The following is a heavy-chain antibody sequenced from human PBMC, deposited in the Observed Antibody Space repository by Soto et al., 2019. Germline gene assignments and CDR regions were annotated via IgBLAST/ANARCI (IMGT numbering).Heavy chain of an antibody. CDR2: ISNDENIK. D-gene: IGHD3-3*01. CDR3: ATSLPLSHYDFWSGYFDY. CDR1: GFNFGNFG. V-gene: IGHV3-33*01. Sequence: GGSLRLSCVASGFNFGNFGMHWVRQAPGKGLEWLTVISNDENIKQDSVRGRFAIARDNSKNTLYLHLTSLRAEDTAVYYCATSLPLSHYDFWSGYFDYWGQGTLVTVSS. J-gene: IGHJ4*02.